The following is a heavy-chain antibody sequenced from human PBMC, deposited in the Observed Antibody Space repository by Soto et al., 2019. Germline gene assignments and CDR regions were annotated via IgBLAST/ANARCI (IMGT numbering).Heavy chain of an antibody. J-gene: IGHJ4*02. CDR2: INAGNGDT. Sequence: ASVKVSCKASGYTYTSYAMHLLLEAPGQRLEWMGWINAGNGDTKYSQKFQGRVTITRDTSASTAYMELSSLRSEDTAVYYCLVVPAAIGVSFDYWGQGTLVTVSS. D-gene: IGHD2-2*01. V-gene: IGHV1-3*01. CDR1: GYTYTSYA. CDR3: LVVPAAIGVSFDY.